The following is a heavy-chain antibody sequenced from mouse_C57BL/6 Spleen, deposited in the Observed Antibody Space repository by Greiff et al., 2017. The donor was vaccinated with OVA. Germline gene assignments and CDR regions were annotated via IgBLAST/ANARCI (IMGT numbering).Heavy chain of an antibody. D-gene: IGHD2-5*01. CDR1: GYAFSSYW. Sequence: VQLQQSGAELVKPGASVKISCKASGYAFSSYWMNWVQQRPGKGLEWIGQIYPGDGDTNYNGKFKGKATLTADKSSSTAYMQLSSLTSEDSAVYFCATYYSNPFAYWGQGTLVTVSA. J-gene: IGHJ3*01. CDR3: ATYYSNPFAY. V-gene: IGHV1-80*01. CDR2: IYPGDGDT.